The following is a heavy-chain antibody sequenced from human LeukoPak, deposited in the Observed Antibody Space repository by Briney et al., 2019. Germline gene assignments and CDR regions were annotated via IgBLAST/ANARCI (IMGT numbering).Heavy chain of an antibody. CDR2: IRYDGSNK. V-gene: IGHV3-30*02. J-gene: IGHJ5*02. CDR1: GFTFSSYG. Sequence: GGSLRLSCAASGFTFSSYGMHWVRQAPGKGLEWVAFIRYDGSNKYYADSVKGRFTISRDNSKSTLYLQMNSLRAEDTAVYYCAFIGGWYYQFNPWGQGTLVTVSS. CDR3: AFIGGWYYQFNP. D-gene: IGHD6-19*01.